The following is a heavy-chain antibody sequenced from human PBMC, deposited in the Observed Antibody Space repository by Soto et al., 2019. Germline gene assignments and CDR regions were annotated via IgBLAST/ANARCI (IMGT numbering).Heavy chain of an antibody. Sequence: ASVKVSCKASGYTFTSYGISWVRQAPGQGLEWMGWISAYNGNTNYAQKLQGRVTMTTDTSTSTAYMELRSLRSDDTAVYYCARDPPYYDILTGYYRSYNWFDHWGQGTLVTVSS. CDR3: ARDPPYYDILTGYYRSYNWFDH. D-gene: IGHD3-9*01. J-gene: IGHJ5*02. CDR2: ISAYNGNT. V-gene: IGHV1-18*01. CDR1: GYTFTSYG.